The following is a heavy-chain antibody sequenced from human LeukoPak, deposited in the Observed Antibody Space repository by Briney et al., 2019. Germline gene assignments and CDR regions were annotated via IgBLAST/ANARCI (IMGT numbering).Heavy chain of an antibody. CDR3: AKDSKIPQQPLDY. J-gene: IGHJ4*02. D-gene: IGHD6-13*01. CDR1: GFTVSRNY. CDR2: IYSGGGT. V-gene: IGHV3-66*01. Sequence: GGSLRLSCAASGFTVSRNYMSWVRQAPGKGLEWVCLIYSGGGTHYADSVKGRFTISRDSSKNTLYLQMNSLRAEDTAVYYCAKDSKIPQQPLDYWGQGTLVTVSS.